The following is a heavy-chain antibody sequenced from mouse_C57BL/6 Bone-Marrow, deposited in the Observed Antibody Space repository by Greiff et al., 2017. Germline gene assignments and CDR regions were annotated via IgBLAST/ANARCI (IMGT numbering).Heavy chain of an antibody. D-gene: IGHD1-1*01. CDR2: ISSGGSYT. V-gene: IGHV5-6*01. CDR1: GFTFSSYG. CDR3: ARPELLRSPFAY. J-gene: IGHJ3*01. Sequence: EVQLVESGGDLVKPGGSLKLSCAASGFTFSSYGMSWVRQTPDKRLEWVATISSGGSYTYYPDSVKGRFTISRDNAKTTLYLQMSSLKSEDTAMYYCARPELLRSPFAYWGQGTLVTVSA.